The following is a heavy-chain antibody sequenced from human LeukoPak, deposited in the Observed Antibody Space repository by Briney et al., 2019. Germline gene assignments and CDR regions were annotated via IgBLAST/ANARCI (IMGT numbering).Heavy chain of an antibody. D-gene: IGHD3-22*01. CDR1: GFTFSSYG. CDR3: ARDLIVVDDAFDI. J-gene: IGHJ3*02. Sequence: PGRSLGLSCAASGFTFSSYGMHWVRQAPGKGLEWVAVIWYDGSKKYYADSVKGRFTISRDNSKNTLYLQMNSLRPEDTAVYHCARDLIVVDDAFDIWGQGTMVAVSS. CDR2: IWYDGSKK. V-gene: IGHV3-33*01.